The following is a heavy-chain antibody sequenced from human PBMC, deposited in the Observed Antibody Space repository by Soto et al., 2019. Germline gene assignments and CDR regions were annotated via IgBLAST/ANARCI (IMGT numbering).Heavy chain of an antibody. Sequence: PSETLSLTCAVSGGSISSGGYSWSWIRQPPGKGLEWIGYIYHSGSTYYNPSLKSRVTISVDRSKNQFSLKLSSVTAADTAVYYCARGWAVTNYYYYGMDVWGQGTTVTVSS. V-gene: IGHV4-30-2*01. CDR1: GGSISSGGYS. CDR3: ARGWAVTNYYYYGMDV. J-gene: IGHJ6*02. CDR2: IYHSGST. D-gene: IGHD4-17*01.